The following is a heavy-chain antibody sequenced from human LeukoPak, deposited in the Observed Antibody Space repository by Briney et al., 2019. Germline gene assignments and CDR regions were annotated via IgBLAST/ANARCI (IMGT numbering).Heavy chain of an antibody. CDR1: GGPISISNYY. CDR2: ISYSGT. CDR3: ARRTSNPVGAIDY. Sequence: SETLSLTCTVSGGPISISNYYWGWIRQPPGRGLEWIGSISYSGTYYNPSLKSRLTLSVDTSKNHFSLNLRSVTAADTAVYYCARRTSNPVGAIDYWGQGTLVTVSS. D-gene: IGHD1-26*01. J-gene: IGHJ4*02. V-gene: IGHV4-39*01.